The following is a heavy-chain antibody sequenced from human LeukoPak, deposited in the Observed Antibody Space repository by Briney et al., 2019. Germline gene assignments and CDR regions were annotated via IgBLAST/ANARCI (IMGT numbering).Heavy chain of an antibody. CDR3: ARDPTPTQLWFRGTFDY. J-gene: IGHJ4*02. Sequence: GGSLRLSCAASGFTFSSYSMNWVRQAPVKGLEWVSYISTSGLSTYYADSVKGRFTISRDNAKNSLYLQTNGLRAEDTAVYYCARDPTPTQLWFRGTFDYWGQGALVTVSS. CDR2: ISTSGLST. CDR1: GFTFSSYS. D-gene: IGHD5-18*01. V-gene: IGHV3-48*01.